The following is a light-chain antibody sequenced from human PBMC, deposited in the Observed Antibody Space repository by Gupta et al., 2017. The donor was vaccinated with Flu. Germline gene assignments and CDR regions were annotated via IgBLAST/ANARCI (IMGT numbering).Light chain of an antibody. J-gene: IGKJ1*01. CDR2: RVS. V-gene: IGKV2-30*02. CDR1: QSLVHRNGNIY. CDR3: MQGTYWPT. Sequence: DVVLTQSPLALPVTLGQPASISCRSSQSLVHRNGNIYLTWFQQRPGQSPRRLIYRVSNRDSGVPDRFSGSGSGTDFTLKISRVGAEDVGVYYCMQGTYWPTFGQGTKVEIK.